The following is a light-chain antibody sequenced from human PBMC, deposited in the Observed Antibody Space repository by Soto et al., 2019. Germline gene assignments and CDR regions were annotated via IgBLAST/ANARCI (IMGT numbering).Light chain of an antibody. CDR3: QQVKRSPLT. V-gene: IGKV1-9*01. J-gene: IGKJ4*01. CDR2: GAS. CDR1: EDISSH. Sequence: DIQLTQSPSFLSASVGDRVSITCRASEDISSHLAWYQRKPGKAPKVLISGASTLQSGVPSSFSGSGSGTEFTLTISSLQPEDFATYYCQQVKRSPLTFGGGTKVDIK.